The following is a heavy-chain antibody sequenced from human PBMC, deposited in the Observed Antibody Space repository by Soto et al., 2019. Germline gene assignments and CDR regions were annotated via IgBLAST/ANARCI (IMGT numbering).Heavy chain of an antibody. V-gene: IGHV3-48*03. CDR3: ARSWNDYFEY. CDR1: GFTFSNYE. D-gene: IGHD1-1*01. CDR2: IPASGGTI. J-gene: IGHJ4*02. Sequence: EVQLVESGGGLVQTGGSLRLSCAASGFTFSNYEMNWVRQAPGKGLEWVSYIPASGGTIHYADSVKGRFTISRDNARKSLYLQMNSLRVEDTAVYYCARSWNDYFEYWGQGSLVTVSS.